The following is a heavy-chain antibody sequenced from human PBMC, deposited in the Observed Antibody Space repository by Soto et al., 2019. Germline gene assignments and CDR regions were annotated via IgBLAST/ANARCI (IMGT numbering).Heavy chain of an antibody. D-gene: IGHD3-16*01. CDR2: IYYSGST. V-gene: IGHV4-59*08. CDR3: ARQMFGHRDAFDI. CDR1: GGSISSYY. Sequence: SETLSLTCTVSGGSISSYYWSWIRQPPGKGLEWIRYIYYSGSTNYNPSLKSRVTISVDTSKNQFSLKLSSVTAADTAVYYCARQMFGHRDAFDIWGQGTMVTVSS. J-gene: IGHJ3*02.